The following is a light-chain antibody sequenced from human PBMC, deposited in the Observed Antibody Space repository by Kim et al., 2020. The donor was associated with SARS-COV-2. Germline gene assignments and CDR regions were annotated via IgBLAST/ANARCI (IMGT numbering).Light chain of an antibody. CDR1: QSVGNK. CDR2: GAS. CDR3: QQYNTWPRT. Sequence: EIVMTQSPATLSVSPGERATLSCRASQSVGNKLAWYQQKPGQAPRLLIYGASTRATAIPARFSGSGSGTEFTLTINTLQSEDFAVYYCQQYNTWPRTFGHGTKVDIK. J-gene: IGKJ1*01. V-gene: IGKV3-15*01.